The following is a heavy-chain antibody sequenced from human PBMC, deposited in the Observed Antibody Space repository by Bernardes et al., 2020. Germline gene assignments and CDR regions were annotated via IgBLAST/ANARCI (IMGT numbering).Heavy chain of an antibody. CDR3: ARLPVPQQQLVWFDY. CDR2: IKQDGSET. J-gene: IGHJ4*02. V-gene: IGHV3-7*01. CDR1: GFSFSIYW. Sequence: GSLRLSCAASGFSFSIYWLSWVRQAPGRGLEWVANIKQDGSETYYVDSVKGRFTISRDNAKNSLYLQMNSLRAEDTAVYYCARLPVPQQQLVWFDYWGQGALVTVSP. D-gene: IGHD6-13*01.